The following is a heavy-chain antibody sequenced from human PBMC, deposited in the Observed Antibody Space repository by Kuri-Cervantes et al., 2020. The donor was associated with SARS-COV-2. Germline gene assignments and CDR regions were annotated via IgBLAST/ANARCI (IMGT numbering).Heavy chain of an antibody. D-gene: IGHD5-24*01. Sequence: GSLRLSCSVSGCSVSSSGFFWGWIRQPPGKGLEWIGNIYYSGRTYYNPSLKKRVTMSVDTSKNQFSLKLSSVTAADTAVYYCARPKSNSRYGIGAFDIWGQGTMVTVSS. V-gene: IGHV4-39*01. CDR1: GCSVSSSGFF. CDR3: ARPKSNSRYGIGAFDI. CDR2: IYYSGRT. J-gene: IGHJ3*02.